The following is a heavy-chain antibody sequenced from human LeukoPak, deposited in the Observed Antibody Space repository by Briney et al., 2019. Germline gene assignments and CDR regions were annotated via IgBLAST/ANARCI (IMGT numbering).Heavy chain of an antibody. J-gene: IGHJ6*03. CDR1: GGSISSGSYY. CDR2: IYTSGST. CDR3: ARTGNPYYYYYYMDV. D-gene: IGHD1-14*01. V-gene: IGHV4-61*02. Sequence: PSETLSLTCTVSGGSISSGSYYWSWIRQPAGKGLEWIGRIYTSGSTNYNPSLKSRVTISVDTSKNQFSLKLSSVTAADTAVYYCARTGNPYYYYYYMDVWGKGTTVTVSS.